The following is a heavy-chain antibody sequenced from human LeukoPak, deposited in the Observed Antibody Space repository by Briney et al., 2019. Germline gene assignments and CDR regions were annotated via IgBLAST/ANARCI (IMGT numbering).Heavy chain of an antibody. D-gene: IGHD3-3*01. Sequence: GGSLRLSCAASVFTFTTYSMTWVRQAPGKGPEWVSSISSTSGHVYYADSVRGRFTISRDNAKNSLYLQMDSLRAEDTAVYYCARPDYDFWSGSPGGHYMDVWGKGTTVTVSS. CDR3: ARPDYDFWSGSPGGHYMDV. V-gene: IGHV3-21*01. CDR1: VFTFTTYS. CDR2: ISSTSGHV. J-gene: IGHJ6*03.